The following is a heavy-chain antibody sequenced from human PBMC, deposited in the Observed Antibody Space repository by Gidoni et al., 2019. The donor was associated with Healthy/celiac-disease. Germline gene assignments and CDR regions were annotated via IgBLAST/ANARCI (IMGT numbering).Heavy chain of an antibody. D-gene: IGHD3-10*01. J-gene: IGHJ5*02. CDR2: IYYSGST. Sequence: QLQLQESGPGLVKPSETLSLTCPVPGRSISSSSYYWGWIRHPPGKGLEWIGSIYYSGSTYYNPSLKSRVTISVDTSKNQFSLKLSSVTAADTAVYYCARLWFGELSVENWFDPWGQGTLVTVSS. V-gene: IGHV4-39*01. CDR3: ARLWFGELSVENWFDP. CDR1: GRSISSSSYY.